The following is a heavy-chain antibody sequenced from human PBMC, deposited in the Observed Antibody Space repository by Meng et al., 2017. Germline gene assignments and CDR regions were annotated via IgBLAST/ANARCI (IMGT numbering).Heavy chain of an antibody. CDR1: GGSFSGTY. CDR3: ARGRSGTWPWYFDL. Sequence: GTRLLHPSQPLPTSCVVYGGSFSGTYWRWIRQPPGKGLEWIGEINHSGSTNYNPSLKSRVTISVDTSKNQFSLKLSSVTAADTAAYYCARGRSGTWPWYFDLWGRGTLVTVSS. J-gene: IGHJ2*01. V-gene: IGHV4-34*01. CDR2: INHSGST. D-gene: IGHD1-1*01.